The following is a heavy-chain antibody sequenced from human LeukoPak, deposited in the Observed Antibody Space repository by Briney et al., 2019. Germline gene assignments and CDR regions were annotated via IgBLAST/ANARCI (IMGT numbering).Heavy chain of an antibody. V-gene: IGHV3-7*01. CDR3: AAWTDRGYSY. Sequence: QPGGSPRLSCTASGFSFSRSWRSWSRPARGEGREWVANINPDGDGMRFVDSVKGRFTMSRANAQSSLHLQMNSLRVEDTAFYYCAAWTDRGYSYWGQGVLVTVSS. CDR2: INPDGDGM. D-gene: IGHD5-12*01. CDR1: GFSFSRSW. J-gene: IGHJ4*02.